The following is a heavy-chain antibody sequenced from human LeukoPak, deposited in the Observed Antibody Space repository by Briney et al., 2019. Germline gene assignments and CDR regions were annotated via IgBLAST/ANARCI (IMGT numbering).Heavy chain of an antibody. CDR1: GFRFSNFA. CDR3: AKGAYDYIEMGYFDD. J-gene: IGHJ4*02. CDR2: IIGSSGDT. D-gene: IGHD5-12*01. V-gene: IGHV3-23*01. Sequence: GGSLRLSCAASGFRFSNFAMSWVRQAPGKGLEWVSLIIGSSGDTLYADSVKGRFTISRDVSKNRLYLQMNSLRAEDTALYYCAKGAYDYIEMGYFDDWGQGTLVTVSS.